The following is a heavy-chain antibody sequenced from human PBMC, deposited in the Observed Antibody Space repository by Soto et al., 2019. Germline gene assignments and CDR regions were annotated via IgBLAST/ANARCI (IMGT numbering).Heavy chain of an antibody. CDR3: ASTRGSSYDF. J-gene: IGHJ4*02. D-gene: IGHD6-6*01. V-gene: IGHV3-53*02. CDR2: IYNGGGT. CDR1: GFTVSGNY. Sequence: EVQLVETGGGLIQPGGSLRLSCAASGFTVSGNYMSWVRQAPGKGLEWVSVIYNGGGTDYADSVKGRFTISRDNSKNILYLQMNSLRAEDTAVDYCASTRGSSYDFWGQGTLVTVSS.